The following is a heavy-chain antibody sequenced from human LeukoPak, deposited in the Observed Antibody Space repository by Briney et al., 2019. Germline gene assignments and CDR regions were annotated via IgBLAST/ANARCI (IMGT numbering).Heavy chain of an antibody. CDR2: IYTSGST. V-gene: IGHV4-61*02. CDR3: AREIMTTVVTRDWYFDL. J-gene: IGHJ2*01. CDR1: GGSISCGSYY. Sequence: PSQTLSLTCTVSGGSISCGSYYWSWIRQPAGTGLEWIGRIYTSGSTNYNPSLKSRVTISVDTSKNQFSLKLSSVTAADTAVYYCAREIMTTVVTRDWYFDLWGRGTLVTVSS. D-gene: IGHD4-23*01.